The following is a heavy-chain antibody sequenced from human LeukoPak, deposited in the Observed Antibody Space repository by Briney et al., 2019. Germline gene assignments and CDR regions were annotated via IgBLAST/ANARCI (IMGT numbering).Heavy chain of an antibody. CDR3: ATTLPLYYGGNSRFDY. J-gene: IGHJ4*02. D-gene: IGHD4-23*01. Sequence: VASVTVSCTVSTYTLTELSIHWVRQAPGKGLEWMGGFDPEHGETIYAQKFQGRVIMTEDTSTDTAYMELSSLRSEDTAVYYCATTLPLYYGGNSRFDYWGQGTLVTVSS. CDR1: TYTLTELS. CDR2: FDPEHGET. V-gene: IGHV1-24*01.